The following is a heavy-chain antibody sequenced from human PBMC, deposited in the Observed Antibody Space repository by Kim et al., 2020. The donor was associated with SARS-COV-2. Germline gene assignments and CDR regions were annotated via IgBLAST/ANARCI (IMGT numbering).Heavy chain of an antibody. D-gene: IGHD4-17*01. CDR2: IGWQSDNI. CDR3: AKVLWRRHDAGDPFDL. J-gene: IGHJ4*02. V-gene: IGHV3-9*01. CDR1: GFSFGDYA. Sequence: GGSLRLSCAASGFSFGDYAMHWVRQGPGKGPEWVARIGWQSDNIAYAESVQGRFTISRDNAMNSLFLQMHSLRPEDTAFYHCAKVLWRRHDAGDPFDLWGQGTLVTVSS.